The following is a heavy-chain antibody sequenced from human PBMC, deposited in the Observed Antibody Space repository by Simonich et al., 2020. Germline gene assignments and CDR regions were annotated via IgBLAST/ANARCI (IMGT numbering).Heavy chain of an antibody. D-gene: IGHD7-27*01. CDR1: GFTFSSYW. CDR2: IKQDGSEK. Sequence: EVQLVESGGGLVQPGGSLRLSCAASGFTFSSYWMSWVRQAPGKGLEWVANIKQDGSEKYYVDSVKGRFTISRDNAKNSLYLQMNSLGAEDTAVYYGARDGLGTAYYYYMDVWGKGTTVTVSS. V-gene: IGHV3-7*01. CDR3: ARDGLGTAYYYYMDV. J-gene: IGHJ6*03.